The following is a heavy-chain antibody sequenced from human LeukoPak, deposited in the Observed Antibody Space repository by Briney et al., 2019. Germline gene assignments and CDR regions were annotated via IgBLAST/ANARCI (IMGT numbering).Heavy chain of an antibody. CDR2: IYYSGST. Sequence: PSETLSLTCTVSGGSIGSYYWSWIRQPPGRGLEWIGYIYYSGSTNYNPSLKSRVTISVDTSKNQFSLKLSSVTAADTAVYYCARAGQAIWRPEYYFDYWGQGTLVTVSS. J-gene: IGHJ4*02. V-gene: IGHV4-59*01. CDR3: ARAGQAIWRPEYYFDY. D-gene: IGHD2/OR15-2a*01. CDR1: GGSIGSYY.